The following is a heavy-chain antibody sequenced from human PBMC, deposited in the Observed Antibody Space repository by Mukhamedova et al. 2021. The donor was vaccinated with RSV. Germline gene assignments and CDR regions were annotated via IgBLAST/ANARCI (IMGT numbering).Heavy chain of an antibody. Sequence: TISRDNAKNSLYLQMNSLSAEDTAVYYCARGIGSGSYSGASPYWGQGTLVTVSS. CDR3: ARGIGSGSYSGASPY. V-gene: IGHV3-7*04. D-gene: IGHD3-10*01. J-gene: IGHJ4*02.